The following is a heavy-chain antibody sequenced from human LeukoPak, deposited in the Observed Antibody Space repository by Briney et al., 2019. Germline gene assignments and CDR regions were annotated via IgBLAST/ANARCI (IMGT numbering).Heavy chain of an antibody. CDR3: ARELSPVVKYYFEY. V-gene: IGHV3-33*01. D-gene: IGHD3-22*01. CDR2: IWYDGTNK. Sequence: GGSLRLSCAASGCSFSNYGMHWVRQAPGKGLEWVAVIWYDGTNKYYADSVKGRFTISRDNSKNTLYLQMNSLRAEDTALYYCARELSPVVKYYFEYWGQGTLVTVSP. CDR1: GCSFSNYG. J-gene: IGHJ4*02.